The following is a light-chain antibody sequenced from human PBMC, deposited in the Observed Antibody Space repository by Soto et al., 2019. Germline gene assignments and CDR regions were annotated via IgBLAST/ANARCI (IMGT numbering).Light chain of an antibody. J-gene: IGKJ1*01. CDR1: QSVSSSN. Sequence: NVLTLSPGTLSLSPGDRATLYCRASQSVSSSNLAWYQQKRGQSPRLLIYGASSRATGIPDRFSGSGSGPDFTLTISRLEPEDFAVYFCQHYGSSPWTFGQGTKVDI. V-gene: IGKV3-20*01. CDR3: QHYGSSPWT. CDR2: GAS.